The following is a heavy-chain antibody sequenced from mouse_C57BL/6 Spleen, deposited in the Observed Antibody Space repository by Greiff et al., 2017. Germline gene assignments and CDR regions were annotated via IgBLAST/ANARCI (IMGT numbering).Heavy chain of an antibody. J-gene: IGHJ2*01. CDR2: IYPGDGDT. D-gene: IGHD2-5*01. Sequence: QVQLQQSGPELVKPGASVKISCKASGYAFSSSWMYWVKQRPGKGLEWIGRIYPGDGDTNYNGKFKGKATLTADKSSSTAYMQLSSLTSEDSAVYFCARGGYYSNYEDYWGQGTTLTVSS. CDR1: GYAFSSSW. V-gene: IGHV1-82*01. CDR3: ARGGYYSNYEDY.